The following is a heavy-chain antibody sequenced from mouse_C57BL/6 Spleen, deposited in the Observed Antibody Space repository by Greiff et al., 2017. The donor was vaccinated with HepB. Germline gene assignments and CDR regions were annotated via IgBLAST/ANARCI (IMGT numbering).Heavy chain of an antibody. J-gene: IGHJ3*01. CDR3: VGGYGSSSWFAY. CDR2: IDTSDSYT. CDR1: GYTFTSYW. V-gene: IGHV1-50*01. Sequence: QVQLQQSGAELVKPGASVKLSCKASGYTFTSYWMQWVKQRPGQGLEWIGEIDTSDSYTNYNQKFKGKATLTVDTSSSTAYMQLSSLTSEDSAVYYCVGGYGSSSWFAYWGQGTLVTVSA. D-gene: IGHD1-1*01.